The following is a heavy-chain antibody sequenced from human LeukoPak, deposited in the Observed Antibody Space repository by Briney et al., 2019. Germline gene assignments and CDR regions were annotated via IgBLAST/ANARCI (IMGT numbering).Heavy chain of an antibody. Sequence: GRSLRLSCAASGFTFSSYAMHWVRQAPGKGLEWVAVISYDGSNKYYADSVKGRFTISRDNSKNSLYLQMNSLRDEDTAVYYCARDLLTTVTTFTPRVFTYWGQGTLVTVSS. CDR2: ISYDGSNK. J-gene: IGHJ4*02. CDR3: ARDLLTTVTTFTPRVFTY. D-gene: IGHD4-17*01. CDR1: GFTFSSYA. V-gene: IGHV3-30-3*01.